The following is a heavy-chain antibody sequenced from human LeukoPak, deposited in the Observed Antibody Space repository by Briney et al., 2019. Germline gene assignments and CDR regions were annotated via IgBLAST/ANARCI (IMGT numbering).Heavy chain of an antibody. V-gene: IGHV3-49*03. D-gene: IGHD1-1*01. CDR1: GFIFGDYA. J-gene: IGHJ4*02. CDR2: IRSKAYGETA. CDR3: TRDRGAYNLYDY. Sequence: GGSLRLSCTASGFIFGDYAMSWIRQAPGKGLEWVGFIRSKAYGETADYAASVKGRFTISRDDSKAIAYLQMNSLKTEDTAVYHCTRDRGAYNLYDYWGQGTLVTVSS.